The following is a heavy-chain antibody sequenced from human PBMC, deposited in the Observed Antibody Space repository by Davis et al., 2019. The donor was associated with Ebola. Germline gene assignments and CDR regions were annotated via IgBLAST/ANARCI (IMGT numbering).Heavy chain of an antibody. Sequence: GGSLRLSCAASGFTFSSYGMHWVRQAPGKGLEWVAVIWYDGSNKYYADSVKGRFTISRDNSKNTLYLQMNSLRAEDTAVYYCARVEMTTYFQHWGQGTLVTVSS. CDR1: GFTFSSYG. CDR2: IWYDGSNK. V-gene: IGHV3-30*19. J-gene: IGHJ1*01. D-gene: IGHD4-17*01. CDR3: ARVEMTTYFQH.